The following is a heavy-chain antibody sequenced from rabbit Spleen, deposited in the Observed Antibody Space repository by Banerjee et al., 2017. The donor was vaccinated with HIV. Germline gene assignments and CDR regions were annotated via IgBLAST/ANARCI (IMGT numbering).Heavy chain of an antibody. J-gene: IGHJ4*01. V-gene: IGHV1S40*01. CDR1: GVSFSSNYY. D-gene: IGHD1-1*01. CDR2: IDTGSSDFT. Sequence: QSLEESGGDLVKPGASLTLTCTASGVSFSSNYYMCWVRQAPGKGLEWIACIDTGSSDFTYFASWAKGRFTCSKTSSTTVTLQMTSLTAADTATYFCARDLTGVIGWNFGWWGQGTLVTVS. CDR3: ARDLTGVIGWNFGW.